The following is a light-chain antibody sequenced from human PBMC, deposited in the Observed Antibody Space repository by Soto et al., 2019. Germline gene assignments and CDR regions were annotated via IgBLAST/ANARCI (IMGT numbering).Light chain of an antibody. Sequence: EIVLTQSPATLSLSPGERATLSCRASQSISNFLAWYQQKPGQAPRLLIYDASNRATGIPARFSGSGSGTDFTLTISCLQSEDFATYYCQQYYSFPRLFGQGTRLEIK. V-gene: IGKV3-11*01. CDR3: QQYYSFPRL. CDR1: QSISNF. J-gene: IGKJ5*01. CDR2: DAS.